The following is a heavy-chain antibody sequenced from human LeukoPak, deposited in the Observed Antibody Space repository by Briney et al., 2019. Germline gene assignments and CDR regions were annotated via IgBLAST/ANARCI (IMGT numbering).Heavy chain of an antibody. V-gene: IGHV1-2*02. D-gene: IGHD3-10*01. CDR1: GYTFTGYY. J-gene: IGHJ3*02. CDR2: INPNSGGT. Sequence: ASVKVSCKASGYTFTGYYMHWVRQPPGQGLERMGWINPNSGGTNYAQKFQGRVTMTRDTSISTAYMELSRLRSDDTAVYYCARATAFLLWFGELMGAFDIWGQGTMVTVSS. CDR3: ARATAFLLWFGELMGAFDI.